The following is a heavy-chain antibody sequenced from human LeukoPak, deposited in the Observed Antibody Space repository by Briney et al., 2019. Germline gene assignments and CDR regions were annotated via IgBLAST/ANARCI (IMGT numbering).Heavy chain of an antibody. CDR1: GYTFTVYY. Sequence: ASVTVSFTASGYTFTVYYMHWVRQAPGQGLEWMGWINPNSGGTNYAQKFQGWVTMTRDTSISTAYMELSRLRSDDTAVYYCARSNSGYAFDYWGQGTLVTVSS. D-gene: IGHD2-8*01. CDR2: INPNSGGT. CDR3: ARSNSGYAFDY. V-gene: IGHV1-2*04. J-gene: IGHJ4*02.